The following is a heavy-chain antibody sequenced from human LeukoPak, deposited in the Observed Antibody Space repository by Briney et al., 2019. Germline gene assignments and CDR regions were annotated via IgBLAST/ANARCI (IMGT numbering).Heavy chain of an antibody. J-gene: IGHJ3*02. CDR1: GYTFNIYG. Sequence: ASVKVSCKASGYTFNIYGISWVRQAPGHGLQWMGWISGYNGNTNYGQSLQGRVTMTIDTSTSTAYMELRSLRSDDTAVYYCVRHEVVVAATLKAFDIWGQGTMVTVSS. D-gene: IGHD2-15*01. V-gene: IGHV1-18*01. CDR2: ISGYNGNT. CDR3: VRHEVVVAATLKAFDI.